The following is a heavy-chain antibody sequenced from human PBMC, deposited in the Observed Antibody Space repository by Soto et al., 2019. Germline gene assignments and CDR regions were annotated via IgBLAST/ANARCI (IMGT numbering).Heavy chain of an antibody. D-gene: IGHD3-10*01. V-gene: IGHV4-34*01. Sequence: PSETLSLTCAVYGGSFSGYYWSWIRQPPGKGLEWIGEINHSGSTNYNPSLKSRVTISVDTSKNQFSLKLSSVTAADTAVYYCATSSGLQSDWGQGTLVTVSS. CDR1: GGSFSGYY. J-gene: IGHJ4*02. CDR3: ATSSGLQSD. CDR2: INHSGST.